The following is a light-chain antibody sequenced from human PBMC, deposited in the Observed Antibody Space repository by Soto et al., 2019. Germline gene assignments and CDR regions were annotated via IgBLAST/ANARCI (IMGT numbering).Light chain of an antibody. CDR1: QSVSSY. V-gene: IGKV3-11*01. CDR3: QQRSNWRGIT. Sequence: EMVLTQSPATLSLSPGERATLSCRASQSVSSYLAWYQQKPGQAPRLLIYDASNRATGIPARFSGSGSGTDFTLTISSLEPEDFAVYYCQQRSNWRGITFGQGTRLEIK. J-gene: IGKJ5*01. CDR2: DAS.